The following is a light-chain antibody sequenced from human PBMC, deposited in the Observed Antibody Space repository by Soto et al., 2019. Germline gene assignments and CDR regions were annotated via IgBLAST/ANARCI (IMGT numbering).Light chain of an antibody. Sequence: DIQMTQSPFTLSASVGDRVTITCRASQSLGDWLAWYQQKPGKGPKLLIYKASRLESGVPSRFSGSGSGTEFTLTISSLQPDDFATYYCHHYNNYYTFGQGTKLEIK. J-gene: IGKJ2*01. CDR1: QSLGDW. CDR2: KAS. V-gene: IGKV1-5*03. CDR3: HHYNNYYT.